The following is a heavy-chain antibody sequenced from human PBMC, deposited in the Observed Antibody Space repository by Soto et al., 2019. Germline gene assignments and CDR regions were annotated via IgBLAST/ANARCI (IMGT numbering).Heavy chain of an antibody. Sequence: GGSLRLSCAASGFTFSSYAMHWVRQAPGKGPEWVAVISYDGSNKYYADSVKGRFTISRDNSKNTLYLQMNSLRAEDTAVYYCARGEYSSSSGPYYYYGMDVWGQGTTVTVSS. V-gene: IGHV3-30-3*01. CDR3: ARGEYSSSSGPYYYYGMDV. CDR2: ISYDGSNK. CDR1: GFTFSSYA. J-gene: IGHJ6*02. D-gene: IGHD6-6*01.